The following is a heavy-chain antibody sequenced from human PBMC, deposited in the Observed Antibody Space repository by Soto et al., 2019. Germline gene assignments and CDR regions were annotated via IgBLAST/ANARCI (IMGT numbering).Heavy chain of an antibody. D-gene: IGHD3-3*01. CDR3: ASHYDMWSGYLSPVDY. V-gene: IGHV3-11*01. CDR1: GYTFSDYY. CDR2: IDTSGTKI. J-gene: IGHJ4*02. Sequence: QVQLVESGGDLVKPGGSLRISCAASGYTFSDYYMRLIRQAPGQGLEWISYIDTSGTKIYYADSVKDRLTITRDNAKNSRYLEMNSLRDEDTAVYYCASHYDMWSGYLSPVDYWGQGTLVTVSS.